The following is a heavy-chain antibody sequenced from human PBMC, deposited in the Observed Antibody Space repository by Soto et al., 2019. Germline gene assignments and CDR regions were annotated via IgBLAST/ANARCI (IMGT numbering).Heavy chain of an antibody. V-gene: IGHV3-48*02. D-gene: IGHD6-19*01. CDR2: LSSSKTYI. CDR1: GFSFSSYS. Sequence: EVQLVESGGDLVQPGQSLRLSCAASGFSFSSYSMNWVRQAPGKGLEWISYLSSSKTYIWYADSVKGRFTISRDNAKNSLSLQMNSLRDEDTAVYYCVRESGWAFDIWGLGTMVTVSS. CDR3: VRESGWAFDI. J-gene: IGHJ3*02.